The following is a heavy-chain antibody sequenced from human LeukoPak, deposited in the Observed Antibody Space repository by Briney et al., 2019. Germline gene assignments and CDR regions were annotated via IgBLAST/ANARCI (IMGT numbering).Heavy chain of an antibody. CDR2: IYSGGST. Sequence: GGSLRLSCAASGFTVSSNYMSWVRQAPGKGLEWVSVIYSGGSTYYADSVKGRFTISRDSSKNTLYLQMNSLRAEDTAVYYCARERGFYGDYYFDYWGQGTLVTVSS. CDR3: ARERGFYGDYYFDY. J-gene: IGHJ4*02. CDR1: GFTVSSNY. V-gene: IGHV3-66*01. D-gene: IGHD4-17*01.